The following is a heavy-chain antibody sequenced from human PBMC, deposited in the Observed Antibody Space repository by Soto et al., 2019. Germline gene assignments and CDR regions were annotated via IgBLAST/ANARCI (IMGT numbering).Heavy chain of an antibody. CDR3: AKGVRGVPSWFDP. CDR1: GGSISNSANH. D-gene: IGHD3-10*01. CDR2: IYYSGGT. J-gene: IGHJ5*02. V-gene: IGHV4-31*03. Sequence: QVQLQESGPGLVRPSQTLSLSCTVSGGSISNSANHWSWIRQHPGEGLEWIGYIYYSGGTYYSTSLTGRVAMSIYASKYPFSLKLISVTDADTAVYSCAKGVRGVPSWFDPWCQGTLVTVSS.